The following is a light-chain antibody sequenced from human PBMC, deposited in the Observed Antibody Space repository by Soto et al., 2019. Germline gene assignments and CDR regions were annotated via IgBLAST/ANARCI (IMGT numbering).Light chain of an antibody. CDR3: QQYYTYPLA. J-gene: IGKJ1*01. CDR1: QPISTS. V-gene: IGKV1-8*01. Sequence: AIRMTQSPSSISAFTGDRVTITCRASQPISTSLAWYQQKPGTAPTLLIYAASTLQSGVPSRFSGSGSGTDFTLTISCLQSEDFATYFCQQYYTYPLAFGQGTKVEIK. CDR2: AAS.